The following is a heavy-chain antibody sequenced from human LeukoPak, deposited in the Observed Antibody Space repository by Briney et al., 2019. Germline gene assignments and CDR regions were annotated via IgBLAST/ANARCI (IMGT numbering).Heavy chain of an antibody. CDR2: IYSGGST. V-gene: IGHV3-53*01. J-gene: IGHJ4*02. CDR1: GFTVSSNH. D-gene: IGHD1-1*01. CDR3: ARGPAGYN. Sequence: QPGGSLRLSCAASGFTVSSNHMSWVRQAPGKGLEWVSVIYSGGSTDYADSVKGRFTISRDNSKNTLYLQMNSLRAEDTAVYHRARGPAGYNWGQGTLVTVSS.